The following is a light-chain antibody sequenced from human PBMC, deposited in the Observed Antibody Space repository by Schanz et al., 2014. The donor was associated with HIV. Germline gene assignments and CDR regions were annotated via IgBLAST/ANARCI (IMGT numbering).Light chain of an antibody. CDR3: QQYNSYSRT. Sequence: QLTQSPSTLSASVGDRVTITCRASQGISSYLAWYQQKPGKAPKLLIYAASTLQSGVPSRFSGSGSGTDFTLTISSLQPDDFATYYCQQYNSYSRTFGQGTEVDIK. V-gene: IGKV1-9*01. CDR1: QGISSY. CDR2: AAS. J-gene: IGKJ1*01.